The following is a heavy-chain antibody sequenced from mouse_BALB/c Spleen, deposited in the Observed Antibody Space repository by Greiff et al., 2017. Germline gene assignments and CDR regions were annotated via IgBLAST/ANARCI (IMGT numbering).Heavy chain of an antibody. J-gene: IGHJ1*01. CDR3: ASVGGYFDV. CDR2: FNPSNGRT. Sequence: QVQLQQPGADLVKPGASVTLSCKASGYTFTSYWMHWVKQRPGQGLEWIGEFNPSNGRTNYNEKFKSKATLTVDKSSSTAYMQLSSLTSEDSAVYDRASVGGYFDVWGAGTTGTVSS. V-gene: IGHV1S81*02. CDR1: GYTFTSYW.